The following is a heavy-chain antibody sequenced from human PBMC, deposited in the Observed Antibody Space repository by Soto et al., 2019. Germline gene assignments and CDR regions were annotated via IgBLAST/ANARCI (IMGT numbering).Heavy chain of an antibody. J-gene: IGHJ6*02. D-gene: IGHD3-10*01. CDR1: GFNFTRYS. CDR3: ARNRGRGYGMDV. Sequence: GGSLRLSCAASGFNFTRYSMNWVRQAPGKGLEWVSSISSTTNYIYYGDSMKGRFTISRDNAKNSLYLQMNSLRAEDTAVYYCARNRGRGYGMDVWGQGTTVTVSS. CDR2: ISSTTNYI. V-gene: IGHV3-21*04.